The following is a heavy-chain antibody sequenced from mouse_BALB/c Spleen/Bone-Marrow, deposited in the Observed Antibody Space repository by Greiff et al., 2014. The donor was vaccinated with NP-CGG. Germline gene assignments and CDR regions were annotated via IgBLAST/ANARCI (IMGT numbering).Heavy chain of an antibody. CDR2: INPNNGDT. V-gene: IGHV1-26*01. Sequence: VQLQQSGPELVKPGASVKMSCKASGYTFTDYYMEWVKQSHGKSLEWIGDINPNNGDTFYNQKFKGKATLTVDKSSSTAYMQLNSLTSEDSAVCYCTRRSTMTTFAYWGQGTLVTVSA. J-gene: IGHJ3*01. CDR1: GYTFTDYY. CDR3: TRRSTMTTFAY. D-gene: IGHD2-4*01.